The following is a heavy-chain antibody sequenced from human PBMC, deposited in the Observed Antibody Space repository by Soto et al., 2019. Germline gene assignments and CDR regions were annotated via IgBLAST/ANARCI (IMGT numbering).Heavy chain of an antibody. V-gene: IGHV3-23*01. CDR2: ISGSGGST. Sequence: PVGSLRHSCAASGLTCDDYGMSWVRQVTGKGLELVSAISGSGGSTYYADSVKGRFTISRDNSKNTLYLQMNSLRAEDTAVYYCAKDSGCSSTSCYNPWGQGTLVTVSS. CDR1: GLTCDDYG. D-gene: IGHD2-2*01. CDR3: AKDSGCSSTSCYNP. J-gene: IGHJ5*02.